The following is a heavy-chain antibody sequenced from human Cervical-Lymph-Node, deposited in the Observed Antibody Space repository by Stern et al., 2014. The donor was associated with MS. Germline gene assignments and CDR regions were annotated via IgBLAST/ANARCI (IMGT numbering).Heavy chain of an antibody. CDR3: ARDTSSPERSDW. D-gene: IGHD1-1*01. J-gene: IGHJ4*02. CDR2: ITNVGST. CDR1: GITVSRDY. V-gene: IGHV3-53*01. Sequence: EEQLVESGGGVIQPGGSLRLSCTASGITVSRDYMTWVRQAPGKGLELFSLITNVGSTFYTDSVKGRFTISRDDSKNTVYLHMTSLRAEDTAMYYCARDTSSPERSDWWGQGTLVTVSS.